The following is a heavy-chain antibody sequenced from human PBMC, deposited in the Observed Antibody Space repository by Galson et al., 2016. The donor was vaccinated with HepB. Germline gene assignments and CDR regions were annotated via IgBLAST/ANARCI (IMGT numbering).Heavy chain of an antibody. CDR2: INTSGGTT. D-gene: IGHD6-13*01. Sequence: SVKVSCKASGYTFTSYYMHWVRQVPGQGLEWMGIINTSGGTTSYAQKFQGRVTMTRDTSTSTVYMELSSLRSEDTAVYYCARHGPLNAFNGYSSTWYGVLPYYYFDYWGQGTLVTVSS. CDR3: ARHGPLNAFNGYSSTWYGVLPYYYFDY. CDR1: GYTFTSYY. V-gene: IGHV1-46*01. J-gene: IGHJ4*02.